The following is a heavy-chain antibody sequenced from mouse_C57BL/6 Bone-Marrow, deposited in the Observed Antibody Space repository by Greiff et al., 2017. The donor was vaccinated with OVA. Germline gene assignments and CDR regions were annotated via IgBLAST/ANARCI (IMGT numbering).Heavy chain of an antibody. Sequence: EVMLVESGGGLVKPGGSLKLSCAASGFTFSSYGMSWVRQTPGKGLEWVATISDGGSYTYYPDNVKGRFTISRDNAKNNLYLQMSHLKSEDTAMYNCAREDYACDGYFDDWGTGTTLTVSS. D-gene: IGHD2-2*01. CDR2: ISDGGSYT. J-gene: IGHJ2*01. CDR1: GFTFSSYG. V-gene: IGHV5-4*01. CDR3: AREDYACDGYFDD.